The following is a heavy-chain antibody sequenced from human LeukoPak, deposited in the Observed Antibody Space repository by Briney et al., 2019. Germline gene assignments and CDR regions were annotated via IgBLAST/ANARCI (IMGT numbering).Heavy chain of an antibody. CDR3: ARDYGGSSPFDY. CDR2: ISSSGSDI. V-gene: IGHV3-21*05. Sequence: GGSLRLSCAASGFTFSSYGMHWVRQAPGKGLEWVSYISSSGSDIYYADSVKGRFTISRDNAKNSLYPHMNSLRAEDTAVYYCARDYGGSSPFDYWGQGTLVTVSS. D-gene: IGHD4-23*01. CDR1: GFTFSSYG. J-gene: IGHJ4*02.